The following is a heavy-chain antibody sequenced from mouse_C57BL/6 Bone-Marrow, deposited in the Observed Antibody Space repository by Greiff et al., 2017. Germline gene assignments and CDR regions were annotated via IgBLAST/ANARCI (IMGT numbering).Heavy chain of an antibody. CDR1: GFTFTDYY. V-gene: IGHV7-3*01. CDR2: IRHKANGYTT. Sequence: EVKLQESGGGLVQPGGSLSLSCAASGFTFTDYYMSWVRQPPGKALEWLGFIRHKANGYTTEYSASVKGRFTISRDNSQSVLYLQMNALRAEDSASYYCARSHAMDYWGQGTSVTVSS. CDR3: ARSHAMDY. J-gene: IGHJ4*01.